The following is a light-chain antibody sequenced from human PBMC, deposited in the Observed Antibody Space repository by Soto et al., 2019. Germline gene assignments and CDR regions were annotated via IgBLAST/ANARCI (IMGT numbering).Light chain of an antibody. CDR1: SGSVPTNHN. CDR2: STN. V-gene: IGLV8-61*01. Sequence: QTVVTQEPSFSVSPGGTVTLTCGLSSGSVPTNHNPTWYQQTPGQAPRTLIYSTNTRSSGVPDRLSGSILGNKAALTITGAQADDESDYYCVLYMGSTWVFGGGTKLTVL. J-gene: IGLJ3*02. CDR3: VLYMGSTWV.